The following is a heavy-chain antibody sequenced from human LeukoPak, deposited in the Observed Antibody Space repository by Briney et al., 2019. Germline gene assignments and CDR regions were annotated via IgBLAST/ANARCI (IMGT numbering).Heavy chain of an antibody. D-gene: IGHD3-9*01. V-gene: IGHV1-69*05. J-gene: IGHJ1*01. CDR2: IIPIFGTA. CDR1: GGTFSSYA. Sequence: SVKVSCKASGGTFSSYAISWVRQAPGQGLEWMGGIIPIFGTANYAQKFQGRVTITTDESTSTAYMELSGLRSEDTAVYYYARSYLYYDILTGYHPPQYFQHWGQGNLVTVSS. CDR3: ARSYLYYDILTGYHPPQYFQH.